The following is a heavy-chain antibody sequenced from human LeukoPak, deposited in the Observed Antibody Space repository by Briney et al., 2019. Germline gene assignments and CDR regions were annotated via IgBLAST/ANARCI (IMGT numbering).Heavy chain of an antibody. V-gene: IGHV1-18*01. D-gene: IGHD6-6*01. CDR3: ARARKPSIAARPSYYYMDV. CDR2: ISAYNGNT. Sequence: ASVKVSCKAPGYTFTSYGISWVRQAPGQGLEWMGWISAYNGNTNYAQKLQGRVTMTTDTSTSTAYMELRSLRSDDTAVYYCARARKPSIAARPSYYYMDVWGKGTTVTVSS. J-gene: IGHJ6*03. CDR1: GYTFTSYG.